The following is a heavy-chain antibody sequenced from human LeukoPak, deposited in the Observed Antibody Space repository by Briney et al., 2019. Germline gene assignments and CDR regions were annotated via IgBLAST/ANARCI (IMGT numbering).Heavy chain of an antibody. V-gene: IGHV3-23*01. CDR2: ISGSGDFT. D-gene: IGHD7-27*01. Sequence: PGGSLRLSCVASGFTFSSDAMHWVRQAPGKGLEWVSAISGSGDFTHSVDSMKGRFTISRDNSKNTLYLQMNSLRAVDTAVYYCAKGWGSGDYWGQGTLVTVSS. CDR3: AKGWGSGDY. CDR1: GFTFSSDA. J-gene: IGHJ4*02.